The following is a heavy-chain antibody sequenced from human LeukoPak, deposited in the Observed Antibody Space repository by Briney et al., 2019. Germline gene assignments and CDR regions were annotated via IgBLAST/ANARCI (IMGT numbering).Heavy chain of an antibody. CDR3: ARDRAWFGESPVDY. CDR1: GFTFSSYW. V-gene: IGHV3-7*01. D-gene: IGHD3-10*01. Sequence: GSLRLSCAASGFTFSSYWMSWVRQAPGKGLEWVANIKQDGSEKYYVDSVKGRFTISRDNAKNSLYLQMNSLRAEDTAVYYCARDRAWFGESPVDYWGQGTLVTVSS. J-gene: IGHJ4*02. CDR2: IKQDGSEK.